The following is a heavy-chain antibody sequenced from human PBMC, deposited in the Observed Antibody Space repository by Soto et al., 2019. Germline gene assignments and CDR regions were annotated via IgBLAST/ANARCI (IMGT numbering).Heavy chain of an antibody. CDR2: IYYSGST. CDR1: GGSIRSYY. Sequence: PSGTLSPTRPVSGGSIRSYYWGWVPEPPGEGLEWVGVIYYSGSTNYTPSLKSRVTISVDTSKNQFSLKLSSVTAADTAVYYCARHPSRRYYDSSGYYYPLVYGMDVWGQGTTVTVSS. CDR3: ARHPSRRYYDSSGYYYPLVYGMDV. D-gene: IGHD3-22*01. V-gene: IGHV4-59*08. J-gene: IGHJ6*02.